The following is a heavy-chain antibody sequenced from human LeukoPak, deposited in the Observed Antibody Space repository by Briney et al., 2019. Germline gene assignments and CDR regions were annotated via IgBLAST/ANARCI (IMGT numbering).Heavy chain of an antibody. CDR1: GFTFSDYY. Sequence: PGGSLRLSCAASGFTFSDYYMSWIRQAPGKGREWVAYISSSGSTIYYADSVKGRFTISRDNAKNSLYLQMNSLRAEDTAVYYCARDRNYYDSSGSNWGQGTLVTVSS. CDR3: ARDRNYYDSSGSN. CDR2: ISSSGSTI. J-gene: IGHJ4*02. V-gene: IGHV3-11*01. D-gene: IGHD3-22*01.